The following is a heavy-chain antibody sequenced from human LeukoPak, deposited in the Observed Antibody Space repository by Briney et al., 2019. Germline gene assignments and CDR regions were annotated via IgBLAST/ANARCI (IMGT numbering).Heavy chain of an antibody. CDR1: GFFFGDFG. CDR2: ISPGSDFT. J-gene: IGHJ4*02. V-gene: IGHV3-21*06. Sequence: GGSLRLSCAASGFFFGDFGMNWVLQSPGKALEWVSSISPGSDFTYYADSMKGRFTISRDNAKSSLYLQMNSLRADDTAVYYCARGDSAPYFLPSRLPYWGQGILVTVSS. CDR3: ARGDSAPYFLPSRLPY. D-gene: IGHD3-22*01.